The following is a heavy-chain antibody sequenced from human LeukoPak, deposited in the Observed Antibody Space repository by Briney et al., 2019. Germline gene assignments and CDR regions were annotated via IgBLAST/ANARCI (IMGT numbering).Heavy chain of an antibody. CDR1: GFTFTSYW. V-gene: IGHV3-74*01. J-gene: IGHJ4*02. CDR2: INTDGSST. Sequence: PGGSLRLSCAASGFTFTSYWMNWVRQAPGKGLVWVSRINTDGSSTSYADPVRGRFTISRDNAKNTLYLQMNSLRAEDTAVYYCAFWSGYSDYWGQGTLVTVSS. D-gene: IGHD3-3*01. CDR3: AFWSGYSDY.